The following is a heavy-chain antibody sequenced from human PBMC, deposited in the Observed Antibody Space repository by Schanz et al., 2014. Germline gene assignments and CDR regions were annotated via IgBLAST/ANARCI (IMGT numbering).Heavy chain of an antibody. V-gene: IGHV3-23*04. CDR2: LTGSGTTT. Sequence: EVRLVESGGGLVKPGGSLRLSCAASGFSFSTYGTTWVRQAPGKGLEWVSALTGSGTTTYYADSVKGRFTISRDNSKNTLDLQMNSLRAEDTAIYYCAKDLAAVGVFDYWGQGSLVTVSP. D-gene: IGHD6-13*01. CDR1: GFSFSTYG. CDR3: AKDLAAVGVFDY. J-gene: IGHJ4*02.